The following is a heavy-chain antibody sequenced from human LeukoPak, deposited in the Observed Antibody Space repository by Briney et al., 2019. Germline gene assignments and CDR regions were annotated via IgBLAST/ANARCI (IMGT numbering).Heavy chain of an antibody. D-gene: IGHD1-1*01. Sequence: SETLSLTCTVSGGSISSYYWNWIRQPPGKGLEWIGYIYSSDSTNYNPSLKSRVTISLDTSKNQFSLKLSSVTAADTAVYYCASTSGTTSQPFDYWGQGTLVTVSS. V-gene: IGHV4-4*09. CDR2: IYSSDST. CDR1: GGSISSYY. J-gene: IGHJ4*02. CDR3: ASTSGTTSQPFDY.